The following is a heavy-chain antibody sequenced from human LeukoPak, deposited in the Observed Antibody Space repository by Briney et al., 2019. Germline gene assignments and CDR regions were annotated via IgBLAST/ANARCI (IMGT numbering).Heavy chain of an antibody. CDR1: GITFSTYA. CDR3: AREYDLDDYYDSSGYPPFFDY. D-gene: IGHD3-22*01. CDR2: ISSSGSTI. V-gene: IGHV3-11*01. Sequence: PGGSLRLSCAVSGITFSTYAMSWIRQAPGKGLEWVSYISSSGSTIYYADSVKGRFTISRDNAKNSLYLQMNSLRAEDTAVYYCAREYDLDDYYDSSGYPPFFDYWGQGTLVTVSS. J-gene: IGHJ4*02.